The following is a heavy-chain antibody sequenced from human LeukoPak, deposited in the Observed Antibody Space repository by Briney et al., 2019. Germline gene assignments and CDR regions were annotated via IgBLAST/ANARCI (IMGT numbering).Heavy chain of an antibody. D-gene: IGHD1-26*01. Sequence: GGSLRLSCAASGFTFSSYEMNWDRQAPGKGLEWVSYISSSGSTIYYADSVKGRFTISRDNAKNSLYLQMNSLRAEDTAVYYCARLGIEGHFDYWGQGTLVTVSS. CDR3: ARLGIEGHFDY. CDR1: GFTFSSYE. J-gene: IGHJ4*02. V-gene: IGHV3-48*03. CDR2: ISSSGSTI.